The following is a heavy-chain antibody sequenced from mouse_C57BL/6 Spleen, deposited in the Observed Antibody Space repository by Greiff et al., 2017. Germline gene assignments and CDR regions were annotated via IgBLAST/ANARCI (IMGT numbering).Heavy chain of an antibody. J-gene: IGHJ4*01. D-gene: IGHD2-5*01. V-gene: IGHV5-9-1*02. CDR3: TRDRADSNYGAMDY. CDR1: GFTFSSYA. CDR2: ISSGGDYI. Sequence: EVQVVESGEGLVKPGGSLKLSCAASGFTFSSYAMSWVRQTPEKRLEWVAYISSGGDYIYYADTVKGRFTISRDNARNTLYLQMSSLKSEDTAVYYCTRDRADSNYGAMDYWGQGTSVTVSS.